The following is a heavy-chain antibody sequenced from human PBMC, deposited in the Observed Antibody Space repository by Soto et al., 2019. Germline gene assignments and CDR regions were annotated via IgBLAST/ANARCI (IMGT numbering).Heavy chain of an antibody. Sequence: GGSLRLSCAASGFTFSSYSMNWVRQAPGKGLEWVSSISSSSSYIYYADSVKGRFTISRDNAKNSLYLQMNSLRAEDTAVYYCARDSGRDIVVVVAATNDYWGQGTLVTVSS. CDR1: GFTFSSYS. CDR2: ISSSSSYI. J-gene: IGHJ4*02. CDR3: ARDSGRDIVVVVAATNDY. V-gene: IGHV3-21*01. D-gene: IGHD2-15*01.